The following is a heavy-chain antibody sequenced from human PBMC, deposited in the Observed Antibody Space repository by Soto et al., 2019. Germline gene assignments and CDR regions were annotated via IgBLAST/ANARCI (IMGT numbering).Heavy chain of an antibody. J-gene: IGHJ6*02. CDR1: GGSFSGYY. CDR3: ARAPIFGVVIYYYYGMDV. Sequence: QVQLQQWGAGLLKPSETLSLTCAVYGGSFSGYYWSWIRQPPGKGLEWIGEINHSGSTNDNPSLKSRVTISVDTSKNQFSLKLSSVTAADTAVYYCARAPIFGVVIYYYYGMDVWGQGTTVTVSS. D-gene: IGHD3-3*01. V-gene: IGHV4-34*01. CDR2: INHSGST.